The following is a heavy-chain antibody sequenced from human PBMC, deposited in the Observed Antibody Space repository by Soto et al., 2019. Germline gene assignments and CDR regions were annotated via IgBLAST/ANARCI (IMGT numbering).Heavy chain of an antibody. CDR2: IYPGDSDT. D-gene: IGHD1-26*01. CDR3: ARVLKVGATPWFDP. CDR1: EYSFTSNW. Sequence: CKGSEYSFTSNWIGWVRQLPGKGLEWMGIIYPGDSDTRYSPSFQGQVTISADKSISTAYLQWSSLKASDTAMYYCARVLKVGATPWFDPWGQGTLVTVSS. V-gene: IGHV5-51*01. J-gene: IGHJ5*02.